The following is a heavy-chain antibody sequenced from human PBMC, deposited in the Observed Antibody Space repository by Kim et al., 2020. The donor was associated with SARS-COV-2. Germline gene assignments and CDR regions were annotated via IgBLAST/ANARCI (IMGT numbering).Heavy chain of an antibody. D-gene: IGHD3-10*01. J-gene: IGHJ1*01. CDR1: GGSISSGGYY. CDR3: ARGPPFGEGTYFQH. V-gene: IGHV4-31*03. Sequence: SETLSLTCTVSGGSISSGGYYWSWIRQHPGKGLEWIGYIYYSGSTYYNPSLKSRVTISVDTSKNQFSLKLSSVTAADTAVYYCARGPPFGEGTYFQHWGHGTLVTVSS. CDR2: IYYSGST.